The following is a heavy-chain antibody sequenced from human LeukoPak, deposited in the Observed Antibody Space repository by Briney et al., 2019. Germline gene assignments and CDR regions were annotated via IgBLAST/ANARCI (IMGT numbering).Heavy chain of an antibody. CDR3: ARTMYSSGWYAFDY. J-gene: IGHJ4*02. V-gene: IGHV3-21*01. CDR2: ISSSSSYI. Sequence: GGSLRLSCAASGFTFSSYSMNWVRQAPGKGLEWVSSISSSSSYIYYADSVKGRFTISRDNAKSSLYLQMNSLRAEDTAVYYCARTMYSSGWYAFDYWGQGTLVTVSS. D-gene: IGHD6-19*01. CDR1: GFTFSSYS.